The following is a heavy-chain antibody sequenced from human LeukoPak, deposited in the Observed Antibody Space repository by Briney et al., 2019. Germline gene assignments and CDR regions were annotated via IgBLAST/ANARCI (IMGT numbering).Heavy chain of an antibody. CDR1: GFTFSSYA. CDR3: AKAVRYFDWLSNYYYFDY. CDR2: ISGSGGST. J-gene: IGHJ4*02. D-gene: IGHD3-9*01. Sequence: PGGSLRLSCAASGFTFSSYAMSWVRQAPGKGLEWVSAISGSGGSTYYADSVKGRFTIYRDNSKNTLYLQMNSLRAEDTAVYYCAKAVRYFDWLSNYYYFDYWGQGTLVTVSS. V-gene: IGHV3-23*01.